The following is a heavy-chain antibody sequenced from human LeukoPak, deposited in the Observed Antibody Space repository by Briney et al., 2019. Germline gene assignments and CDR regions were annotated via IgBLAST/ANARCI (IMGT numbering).Heavy chain of an antibody. Sequence: GASVMVSCKASGYTFTSYGISWVRQAPGQGLEWMGWISGYNGNTNYAQNLQGRVTMTTDTSTSTVYMELRSLRSDDTAVYYCARDVVQVPYGSGSYYPLPYYYYMDVWGKGTTVTVSS. CDR2: ISGYNGNT. D-gene: IGHD3-10*01. V-gene: IGHV1-18*01. J-gene: IGHJ6*03. CDR3: ARDVVQVPYGSGSYYPLPYYYYMDV. CDR1: GYTFTSYG.